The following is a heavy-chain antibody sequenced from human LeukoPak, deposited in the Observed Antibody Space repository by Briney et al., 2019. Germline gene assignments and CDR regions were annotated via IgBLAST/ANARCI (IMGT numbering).Heavy chain of an antibody. D-gene: IGHD2/OR15-2a*01. Sequence: PSEALSLTCTVSGGSISSYYWSWIRQPPGKGLEWIGYVYYSGRTNYNPSLKSRVTISVDTSKNQFSLKLSSVTAADTAVYYCARHNKAFDIWGQGTMVTVSS. CDR2: VYYSGRT. CDR3: ARHNKAFDI. J-gene: IGHJ3*02. V-gene: IGHV4-59*08. CDR1: GGSISSYY.